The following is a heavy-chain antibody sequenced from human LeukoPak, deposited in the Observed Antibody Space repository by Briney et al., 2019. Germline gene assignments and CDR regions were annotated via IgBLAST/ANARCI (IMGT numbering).Heavy chain of an antibody. CDR1: GFTFSSYG. CDR2: IRSDGTSK. CDR3: AKDHPFHYDSSGYYFDY. J-gene: IGHJ4*02. D-gene: IGHD3-22*01. Sequence: GGSLRLSCAASGFTFSSYGMHWVRQAPGKGLEWVAFIRSDGTSKYYADSVKGRFTISRDNSKNTLYLQMNSLRADDTAVYYCAKDHPFHYDSSGYYFDYWGQGTLVTVSS. V-gene: IGHV3-30*02.